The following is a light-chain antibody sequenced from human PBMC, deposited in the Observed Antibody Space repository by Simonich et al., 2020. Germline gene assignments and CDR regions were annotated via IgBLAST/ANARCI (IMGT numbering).Light chain of an antibody. J-gene: IGKJ2*01. CDR1: QSVLYSTNNKNY. Sequence: DIVMTQSPDSLAVSLGGRATINCKSSQSVLYSTNNKNYLAWYQQKPGQPPKLPIYWASTRASRVPGRFSGSESGTDFTLTISSLQAEDVAVYYCQQYYSTPYTFGQGTKLEIK. CDR2: WAS. CDR3: QQYYSTPYT. V-gene: IGKV4-1*01.